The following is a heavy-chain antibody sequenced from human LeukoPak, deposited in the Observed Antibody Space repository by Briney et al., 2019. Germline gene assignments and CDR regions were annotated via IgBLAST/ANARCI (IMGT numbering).Heavy chain of an antibody. CDR1: GITLSNYG. CDR2: LSGSGGGT. D-gene: IGHD3-10*01. CDR3: AKRGVVIRVFLVGFHKEAYYFDS. J-gene: IGHJ4*02. V-gene: IGHV3-23*01. Sequence: GGSLRLSCAVSGITLSNYGMSWVRQAPGKGLEWVAGLSGSGGGTNYADSVQGRFTISRDNPKNTPYLQMNSLRAEDTAVYFCAKRGVVIRVFLVGFHKEAYYFDSWGQGALVTVSS.